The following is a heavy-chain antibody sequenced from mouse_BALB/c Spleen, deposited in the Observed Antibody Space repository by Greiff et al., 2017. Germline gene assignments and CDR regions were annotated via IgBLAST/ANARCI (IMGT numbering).Heavy chain of an antibody. J-gene: IGHJ1*01. CDR2: IWGDGST. CDR3: ARVLFYYYGSCYWYFDV. D-gene: IGHD1-1*01. V-gene: IGHV2-6-7*01. Sequence: VQLQQSGPGLVAPSQSLSITCTVSGFSLTGYGVNWVRQPPGKGLEWLGMIWGDGSTDYNSALKSRLSISKDNSKSQVFLKMNSLQTNDTARYYCARVLFYYYGSCYWYFDVWGAGTTVTVSS. CDR1: GFSLTGYG.